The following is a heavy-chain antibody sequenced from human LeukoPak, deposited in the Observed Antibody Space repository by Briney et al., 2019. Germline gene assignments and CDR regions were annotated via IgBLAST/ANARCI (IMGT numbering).Heavy chain of an antibody. CDR1: GGSISSFY. V-gene: IGHV4-59*01. D-gene: IGHD1-1*01. CDR2: IYYTGST. J-gene: IGHJ6*02. CDR3: ARAVHNFGFYYGMDV. Sequence: SETLSLTCTVSGGSISSFYWNWIRQPPGKGLEWIGNIYYTGSTNYNPSPKNRLSISVDTSKNQFSLKLSSVTAADTAVYYCARAVHNFGFYYGMDVWGQGTTVTVSS.